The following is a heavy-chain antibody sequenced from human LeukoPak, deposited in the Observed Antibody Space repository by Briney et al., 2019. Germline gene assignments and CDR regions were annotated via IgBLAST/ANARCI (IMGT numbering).Heavy chain of an antibody. CDR1: GGSISGSSYH. Sequence: SETLSLTCTVSGGSISGSSYHWGWIRQPPGKGLEGIGSINYSWHTYYHPSLESPVTISVDSSKNQFSLKVTSVTAADTALYYCAPTYSYTRGGYDYWGPGTLVTVSS. J-gene: IGHJ4*02. D-gene: IGHD5-18*01. CDR2: INYSWHT. CDR3: APTYSYTRGGYDY. V-gene: IGHV4-39*01.